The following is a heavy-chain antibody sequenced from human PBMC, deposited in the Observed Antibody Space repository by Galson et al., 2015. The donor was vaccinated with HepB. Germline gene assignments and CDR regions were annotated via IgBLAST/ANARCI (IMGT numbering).Heavy chain of an antibody. Sequence: SLRLSCAASGFSFTSYTMIWVRQAPGKGLEWVSSISSRSSSYIYYTDSVKGRFTISRDNAKNALYLQMNSLRAEDTAVYYCARELGYCTTTSCYTSGAPDYWGQGTLVTVSS. CDR3: ARELGYCTTTSCYTSGAPDY. D-gene: IGHD2-2*02. CDR1: GFSFTSYT. J-gene: IGHJ4*02. CDR2: ISSRSSSYI. V-gene: IGHV3-21*01.